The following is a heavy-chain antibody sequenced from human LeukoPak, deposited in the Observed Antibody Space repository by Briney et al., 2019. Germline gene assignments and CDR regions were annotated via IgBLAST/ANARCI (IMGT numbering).Heavy chain of an antibody. CDR2: IPWTNAGV. CDR1: GFKFDDYA. CDR3: AKGRGADTSYGMNV. Sequence: GGSLRLSCAASGFKFDDYAMHWVRQAPGKGLEWVSSIPWTNAGVAYADSVKGRCTIFRDNAKNYVYLELKSLRAEDTALYYCAKGRGADTSYGMNVWGQGTTVIVSS. J-gene: IGHJ6*02. D-gene: IGHD5-18*01. V-gene: IGHV3-9*01.